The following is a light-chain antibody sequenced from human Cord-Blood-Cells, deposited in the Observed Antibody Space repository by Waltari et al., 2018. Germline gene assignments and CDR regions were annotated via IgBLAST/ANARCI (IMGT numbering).Light chain of an antibody. Sequence: SSELTQDPAVSVALGQTVRITCQGDSLRSYYASWYQQKPGQAPVPVIYGKNNRPSGITDRFSGSSSGNTSSLTITGAQAEDESDYYCHSRDSSGNHVVFGGGTKLTVL. CDR1: SLRSYY. CDR3: HSRDSSGNHVV. CDR2: GKN. V-gene: IGLV3-19*01. J-gene: IGLJ2*01.